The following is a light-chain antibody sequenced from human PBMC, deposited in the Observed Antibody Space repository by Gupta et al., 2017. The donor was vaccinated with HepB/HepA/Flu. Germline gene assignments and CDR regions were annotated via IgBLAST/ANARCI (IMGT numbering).Light chain of an antibody. J-gene: IGKJ1*01. V-gene: IGKV4-1*01. CDR1: QNVLYSPNNKNY. CDR2: GAS. Sequence: DIVLTPYPDSLALSLGVTATNSDKASQNVLYSPNNKNYLAWYQQKPGQPPKLLIYGASSLESGVPDRFSGSGSGTDFTLTISSLQAEDVAVYYCQQYNRNPRTLGQGTKVEIK. CDR3: QQYNRNPRT.